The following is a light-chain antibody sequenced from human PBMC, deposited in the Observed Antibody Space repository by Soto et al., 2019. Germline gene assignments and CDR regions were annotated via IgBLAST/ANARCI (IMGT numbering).Light chain of an antibody. V-gene: IGLV3-21*02. CDR3: QVWDNGSDHWV. CDR2: DDS. CDR1: NIGTKS. J-gene: IGLJ3*02. Sequence: SYELTQPPSVSVAPGQTARIACGGNNIGTKSVHWYQQKPGQAPVLVVYDDSDRPSGIPERFSGSNSGNTATLTIGRVEAGDEAAYSCQVWDNGSDHWVFGGGTKLTVL.